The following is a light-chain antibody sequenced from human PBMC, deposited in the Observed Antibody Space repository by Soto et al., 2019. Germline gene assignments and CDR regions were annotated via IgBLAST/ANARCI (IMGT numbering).Light chain of an antibody. Sequence: QSALTQPASVSGSPGQSITISCTGTSSDVGGYNYVSWYQQHPGKAPKLMIYEVSNRPSGVSNRFSGSKSDNTASLTISGIQAEDEADYYCSSYTSSSTYVFGTGTKVTVL. V-gene: IGLV2-14*01. CDR1: SSDVGGYNY. CDR3: SSYTSSSTYV. CDR2: EVS. J-gene: IGLJ1*01.